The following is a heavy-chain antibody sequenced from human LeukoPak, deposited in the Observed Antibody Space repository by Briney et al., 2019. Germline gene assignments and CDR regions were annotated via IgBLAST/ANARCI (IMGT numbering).Heavy chain of an antibody. CDR2: IYYSGST. CDR3: ARSVEMATIKAFDI. CDR1: GGSISSYY. J-gene: IGHJ3*02. Sequence: SETLSLTCTVSGGSISSYYWSWIRQPPGKGLEWIGYIYYSGSTNYSPSLKSRVTISVDTSKNDFSLKVSSVTAADTAVYYCARSVEMATIKAFDIWGQGTMVTVSS. V-gene: IGHV4-59*01. D-gene: IGHD5-24*01.